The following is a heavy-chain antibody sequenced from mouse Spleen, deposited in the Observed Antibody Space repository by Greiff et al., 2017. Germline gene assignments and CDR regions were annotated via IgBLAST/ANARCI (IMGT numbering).Heavy chain of an antibody. Sequence: QVQLQQPGAELVKPGASVKMSCKASGYTFTSYWITWVKQRPGQGLEWIGDIYPGSGSTNYNEKFKSKATLTVDTSSSTAYMQLSSLTSEDSAVYYGARKELGPYYAMDYWGQGTSVTVSS. D-gene: IGHD4-1*01. CDR1: GYTFTSYW. V-gene: IGHV1-55*01. CDR2: IYPGSGST. CDR3: ARKELGPYYAMDY. J-gene: IGHJ4*01.